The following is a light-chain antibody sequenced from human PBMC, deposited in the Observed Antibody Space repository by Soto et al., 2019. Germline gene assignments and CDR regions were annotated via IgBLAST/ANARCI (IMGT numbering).Light chain of an antibody. CDR1: QGVSSS. CDR3: QQYTYWPRT. V-gene: IGKV3-15*01. CDR2: DAS. Sequence: EIVMTQSPATLSVSPGERATLSCRASQGVSSSLAWYQQTAGQAPRLLIYDASTRATSIPDRFSGSGSGTEFTLTISSLQSEDFAIYYCQQYTYWPRTFGQGTRVEI. J-gene: IGKJ1*01.